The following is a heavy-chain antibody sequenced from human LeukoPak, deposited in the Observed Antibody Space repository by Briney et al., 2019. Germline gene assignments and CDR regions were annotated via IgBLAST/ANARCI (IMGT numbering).Heavy chain of an antibody. D-gene: IGHD2-15*01. CDR1: GGSISSYY. V-gene: IGHV4-59*08. J-gene: IGHJ4*02. CDR2: IYYSGST. Sequence: SETLSLTCTVSGGSISSYYWSWIRQPLGKGLEWIGYIYYSGSTNYNPSLKSRVTISVDTSKNQFSLKLSSVTAADTAVYYCVRSSTYHLFDDWGQGTLVTVSS. CDR3: VRSSTYHLFDD.